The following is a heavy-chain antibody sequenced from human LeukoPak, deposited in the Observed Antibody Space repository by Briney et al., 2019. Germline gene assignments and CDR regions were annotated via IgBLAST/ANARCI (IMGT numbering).Heavy chain of an antibody. CDR2: ISADGGTT. J-gene: IGHJ4*02. CDR3: ARGRGGPPFDY. Sequence: GGSLRLSCAASGFSFRGYGMHWVRQAPGKGLEYVSAISADGGTTYYADSVKDRFIISIDNAKNTLYLQMGSLRNEDMAVYYCARGRGGPPFDYWGQGTMVIVSS. CDR1: GFSFRGYG. V-gene: IGHV3-64*02.